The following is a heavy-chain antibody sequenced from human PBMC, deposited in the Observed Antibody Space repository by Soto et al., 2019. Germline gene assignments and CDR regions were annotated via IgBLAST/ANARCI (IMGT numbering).Heavy chain of an antibody. CDR3: ASLYSGYDYYYYYYMDV. D-gene: IGHD5-12*01. CDR2: IYYSGST. J-gene: IGHJ6*03. CDR1: GGSISSGGYY. Sequence: SETLSLTCTVSGGSISSGGYYWSWIRQHPGKGLEWIGYIYYSGSTYYNPSLKSRVTISVDTSKNQFSLKLSSVTAADTAVYYCASLYSGYDYYYYYYMDVWGKETTVTVSS. V-gene: IGHV4-31*03.